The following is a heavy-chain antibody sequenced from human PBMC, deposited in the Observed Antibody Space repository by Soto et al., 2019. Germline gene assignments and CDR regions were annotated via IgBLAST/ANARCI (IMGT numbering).Heavy chain of an antibody. CDR1: GGSISSGGYS. CDR2: IYYSGST. CDR3: ARGLDSSGKVFDY. D-gene: IGHD3-22*01. V-gene: IGHV4-31*03. J-gene: IGHJ4*02. Sequence: QVQLQESGPGLVKPSQTLSLTCTVSGGSISSGGYSWSWIRQHPGKGLEWIGYIYYSGSTYYNPSLQSRVTISVDTSKNQVSLKLSSVTAADTAVYYCARGLDSSGKVFDYWGQGTLVTVSS.